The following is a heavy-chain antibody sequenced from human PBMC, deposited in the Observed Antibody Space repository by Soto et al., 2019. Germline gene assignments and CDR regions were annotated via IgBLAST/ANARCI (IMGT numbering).Heavy chain of an antibody. V-gene: IGHV3-21*01. CDR2: ISSGSSHI. Sequence: PGGSLRLSCAASGLTFSDYSMNWVRQPPGKGLEWVSSISSGSSHIYYADSVKGRFTISRDNAQNSLFLQVNSLTAEDTAVYYCVKGGEDITSPYGMDVWGQGTTVTVS. CDR3: VKGGEDITSPYGMDV. D-gene: IGHD2-2*01. CDR1: GLTFSDYS. J-gene: IGHJ6*02.